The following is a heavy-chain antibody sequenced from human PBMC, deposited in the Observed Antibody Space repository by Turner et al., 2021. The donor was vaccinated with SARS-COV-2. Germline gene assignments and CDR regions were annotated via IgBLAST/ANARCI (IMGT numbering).Heavy chain of an antibody. CDR3: ARARGGSYVGGFDY. CDR1: GSTFSTYA. V-gene: IGHV3-30*04. Sequence: QVQLVESGGGVVQPGRSLRRSCSASGSTFSTYAMHWVRQAPGKGLEWVAVISYDGSNEYSADSVKGRFTISRDNSKNTLYLQMISLRAEDTAVYYCARARGGSYVGGFDYWGQGTLVIVSS. D-gene: IGHD1-26*01. J-gene: IGHJ4*02. CDR2: ISYDGSNE.